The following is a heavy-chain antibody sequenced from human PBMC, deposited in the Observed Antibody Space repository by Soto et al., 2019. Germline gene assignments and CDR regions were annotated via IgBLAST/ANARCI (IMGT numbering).Heavy chain of an antibody. CDR1: GGSISNNNYY. V-gene: IGHV4-39*01. CDR2: MYYSGST. CDR3: ARHDYGGSLLAFDI. J-gene: IGHJ3*02. Sequence: SETLSLTCTVSGGSISNNNYYWGWIRQPPGKGLEWIGSMYYSGSTYYNPSLKSRVTISVDTSKNQFSLKLSSVTAADTAVYYCARHDYGGSLLAFDIWGQGTMVTVSS. D-gene: IGHD4-17*01.